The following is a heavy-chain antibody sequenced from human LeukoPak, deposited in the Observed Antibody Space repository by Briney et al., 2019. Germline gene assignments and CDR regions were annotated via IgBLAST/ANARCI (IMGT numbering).Heavy chain of an antibody. Sequence: GGSLRLSCAASGFTFSSYVIHWVRQAPGKGLEWVAVISYDGNYKYYADSVKGRFTISRDNSKNTLYLQMDSLRTEDTAVYYCARERSGYSYSYHYFYMDVWGKGTPVTVSS. CDR1: GFTFSSYV. V-gene: IGHV3-30*04. CDR3: ARERSGYSYSYHYFYMDV. CDR2: ISYDGNYK. D-gene: IGHD5-18*01. J-gene: IGHJ6*03.